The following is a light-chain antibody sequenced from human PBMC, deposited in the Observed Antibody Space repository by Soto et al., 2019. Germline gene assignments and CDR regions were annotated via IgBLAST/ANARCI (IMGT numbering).Light chain of an antibody. CDR3: SSYTTSNTRQIV. J-gene: IGLJ1*01. CDR1: SSDVGGYNY. Sequence: SARTQPASVSRAPGQAITISCTGTSSDVGGYNYVSWYQHHPGKAPKLMIFDVSNRPSGVSNRFSGSKSGNTASLTISGLQPEDEADYYCSSYTTSNTRQIVFGTGTKVTVL. CDR2: DVS. V-gene: IGLV2-14*03.